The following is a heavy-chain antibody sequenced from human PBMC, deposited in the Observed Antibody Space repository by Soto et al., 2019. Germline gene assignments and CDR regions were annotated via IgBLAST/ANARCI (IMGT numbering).Heavy chain of an antibody. CDR3: ARLRFCGGDSCYPLDV. CDR2: ISVYNGNT. CDR1: GYSFTSYG. D-gene: IGHD2-21*01. V-gene: IGHV1-18*01. Sequence: GASVKVSCKTSGYSFTSYGVAWVRQAPGQGLEWVGWISVYNGNTNYAHKLQDRVTMTTDTSTSTAYMELSSLKLEDTAVYYCARLRFCGGDSCYPLDVWGQGSKVTVSS. J-gene: IGHJ3*01.